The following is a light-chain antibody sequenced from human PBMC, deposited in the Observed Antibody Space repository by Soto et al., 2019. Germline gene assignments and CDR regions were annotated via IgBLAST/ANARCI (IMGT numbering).Light chain of an antibody. Sequence: QSVLTHPPSVSAAPGQKVTISCSGSSSNIGNNYVSWYQQLPGTAPKLLIYENNKRPSGIPDRFSGSKSGTSATLGITGLQTGDEADYYCGTWDSSLSYVFGTGTKLTVL. V-gene: IGLV1-51*02. J-gene: IGLJ1*01. CDR2: ENN. CDR3: GTWDSSLSYV. CDR1: SSNIGNNY.